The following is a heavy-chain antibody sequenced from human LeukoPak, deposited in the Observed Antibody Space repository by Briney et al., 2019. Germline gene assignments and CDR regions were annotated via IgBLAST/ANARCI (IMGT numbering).Heavy chain of an antibody. V-gene: IGHV1-18*01. CDR1: GYTFTSYG. J-gene: IGHJ4*02. Sequence: ASVKVSCKASGYTFTSYGISWVRQAPGQGLEWMGWISAYNGNTNYAQKLQGRVTMTTDTSTSTAYMELRSLRSDDTAVYYCARFRVSYQLLFDRSPSGFDYWGQGTLVTVSS. CDR2: ISAYNGNT. D-gene: IGHD2-2*01. CDR3: ARFRVSYQLLFDRSPSGFDY.